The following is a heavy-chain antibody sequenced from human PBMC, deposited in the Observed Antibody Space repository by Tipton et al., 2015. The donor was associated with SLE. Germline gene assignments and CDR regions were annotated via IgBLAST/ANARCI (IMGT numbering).Heavy chain of an antibody. Sequence: GSLRLSCAASGFTFSNSWMQWVRQAPGRGLVWVSRIDPDGRITDYADSVKGRFTISRDNARNTLYLQMNSLRAEDTAFYYCARGSGIVGASEEGYWGQGTLVTVSS. CDR2: IDPDGRIT. CDR1: GFTFSNSW. D-gene: IGHD1-26*01. J-gene: IGHJ4*02. CDR3: ARGSGIVGASEEGY. V-gene: IGHV3-74*01.